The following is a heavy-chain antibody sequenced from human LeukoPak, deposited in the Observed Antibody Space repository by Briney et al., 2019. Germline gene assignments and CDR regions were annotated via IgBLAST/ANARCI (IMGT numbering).Heavy chain of an antibody. CDR3: AKGPPSSSAQYFQH. J-gene: IGHJ1*01. Sequence: VSGISGSGDTTSYADSVKGRFTISRDNSKNTLFLQMNSLRAEDTAVYYCAKGPPSSSAQYFQHWGQGTLVTVSS. CDR2: ISGSGDTT. D-gene: IGHD6-6*01. V-gene: IGHV3-23*01.